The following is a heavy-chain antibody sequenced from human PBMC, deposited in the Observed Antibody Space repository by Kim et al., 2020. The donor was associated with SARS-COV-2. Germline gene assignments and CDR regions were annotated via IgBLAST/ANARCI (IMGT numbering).Heavy chain of an antibody. D-gene: IGHD3-10*01. CDR1: GYSFTSYL. V-gene: IGHV5-51*01. J-gene: IGHJ6*02. Sequence: GESLKISCKGPGYSFTSYLIGWVRQMPGKGLEWMGIIYPGDSDTRYSPSFKGQVTISAAKSISTTYLQWSSLKASDTAMYYCARIPLWFGELLGAYDYYGRHVWGQGTRVTVSS. CDR3: ARIPLWFGELLGAYDYYGRHV. CDR2: IYPGDSDT.